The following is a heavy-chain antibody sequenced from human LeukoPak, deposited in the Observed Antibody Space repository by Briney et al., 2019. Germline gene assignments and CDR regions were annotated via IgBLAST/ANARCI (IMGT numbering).Heavy chain of an antibody. V-gene: IGHV4-61*02. D-gene: IGHD2-2*02. J-gene: IGHJ4*02. Sequence: SETLSLTYTVSGGSISSGWYYWSWIRQPAGKGLEWIGRMYISGSTEYNPSLNSRVTISVDTSKNQFSLKLSSVTAADTAVYYCTRSRERYCTSGSCYNARQVTWGQGTLVTVSS. CDR3: TRSRERYCTSGSCYNARQVT. CDR2: MYISGST. CDR1: GGSISSGWYY.